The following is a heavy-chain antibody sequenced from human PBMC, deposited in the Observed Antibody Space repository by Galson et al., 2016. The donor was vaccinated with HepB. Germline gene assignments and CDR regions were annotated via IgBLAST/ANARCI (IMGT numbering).Heavy chain of an antibody. CDR3: ARDPQLAGAGGSFDP. J-gene: IGHJ5*02. CDR2: INCDGDT. V-gene: IGHV4-34*01. Sequence: ETLSLTCAVFGGSVRHDYWSWICQSPGKGLEWIGEINCDGDTNYNPSLNSRVTISLNTSKNQVSLRLTSVTAADTALYYCARDPQLAGAGGSFDPWGQGTLVVVSS. CDR1: GGSVRHDY. D-gene: IGHD1-26*01.